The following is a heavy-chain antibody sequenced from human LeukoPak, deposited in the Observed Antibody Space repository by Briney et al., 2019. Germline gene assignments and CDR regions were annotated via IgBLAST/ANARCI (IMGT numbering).Heavy chain of an antibody. CDR2: INSDGSWT. CDR3: AAGPSSNGHQLPH. Sequence: PGGSLRLSCAASGNYWMHWVRQAPGKGLVWVSHINSDGSWTSYADSVKGRFTISRDNAKKMVYLQMNSLRVEDSAVYYCAAGPSSNGHQLPHWGQGTLVTVSS. J-gene: IGHJ4*02. CDR1: GNYW. D-gene: IGHD4-11*01. V-gene: IGHV3-74*01.